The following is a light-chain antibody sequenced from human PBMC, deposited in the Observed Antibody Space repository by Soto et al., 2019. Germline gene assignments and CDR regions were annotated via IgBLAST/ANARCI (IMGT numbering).Light chain of an antibody. Sequence: DIQMTQSPSTLSASVGDRVTITCRASQSIRNYLAWYQLKPGMDPKLLIYDASNLEYGGPPRFSGSGSETEFTLTISSLQPADFTNYYCQQDSNFPPWTCGQGPKVEF. CDR2: DAS. CDR3: QQDSNFPPWT. CDR1: QSIRNY. J-gene: IGKJ1*01. V-gene: IGKV1-5*01.